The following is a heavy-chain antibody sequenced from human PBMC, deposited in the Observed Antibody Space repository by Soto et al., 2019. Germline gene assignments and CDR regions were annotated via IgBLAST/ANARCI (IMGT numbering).Heavy chain of an antibody. CDR2: ITWNGGRV. J-gene: IGHJ5*02. CDR3: MRVAPTHLIGYSGWFGP. D-gene: IGHD3-9*01. V-gene: IGHV3-9*01. Sequence: EVQLVESGGGLVQPGRSLRLSCAVSGFTFDDYAMHWVRQAPGKGLEWVSGITWNGGRVGYADSVKGRFTISRDNAGNSLYLQMKSLKPEDTALYYCMRVAPTHLIGYSGWFGPWGQGTLVTVSS. CDR1: GFTFDDYA.